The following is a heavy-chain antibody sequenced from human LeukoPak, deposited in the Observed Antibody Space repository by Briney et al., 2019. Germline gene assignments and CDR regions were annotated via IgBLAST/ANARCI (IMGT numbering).Heavy chain of an antibody. J-gene: IGHJ5*02. V-gene: IGHV3-30*04. D-gene: IGHD4-11*01. CDR3: ASGGTTVTTSVRFDP. CDR1: GFTFGDYA. CDR2: ISYDGSNK. Sequence: GGSLRLSCTASGFTFGDYAMSWFRQAPGKGLEWVAVISYDGSNKYYADSVKGRFTISRDNSKNTLYLQMNSLRAEDTAVYYCASGGTTVTTSVRFDPWGQGTLVTVSS.